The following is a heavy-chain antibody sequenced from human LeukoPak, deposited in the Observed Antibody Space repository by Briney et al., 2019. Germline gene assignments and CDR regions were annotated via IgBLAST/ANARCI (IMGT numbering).Heavy chain of an antibody. V-gene: IGHV3-21*04. CDR1: GFNFDSYS. CDR3: AKDARRSSGWYFFDH. CDR2: ITSSSSHI. J-gene: IGHJ4*02. D-gene: IGHD6-19*01. Sequence: GGSLRLSCAASGFNFDSYSMNWVRQAPGKGLEWVSSITSSSSHIFYADSVKGRFAISRDNSRNTLYLQMNSPRVENTAIYYCAKDARRSSGWYFFDHWGQGTLVTVSS.